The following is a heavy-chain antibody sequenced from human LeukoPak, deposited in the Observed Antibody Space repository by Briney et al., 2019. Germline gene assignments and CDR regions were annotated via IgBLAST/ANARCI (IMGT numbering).Heavy chain of an antibody. Sequence: SETLSLTCTGTGGSISSYYWSWIRQPPGKGLEWIGYIYYSGSTNYNPSLKSRVTISVDTSKNQFSLKLSSVTAADTAVYYCARWTGSYASGFDYWGQGTLVTVSS. CDR3: ARWTGSYASGFDY. D-gene: IGHD1-26*01. V-gene: IGHV4-59*01. CDR1: GGSISSYY. CDR2: IYYSGST. J-gene: IGHJ4*02.